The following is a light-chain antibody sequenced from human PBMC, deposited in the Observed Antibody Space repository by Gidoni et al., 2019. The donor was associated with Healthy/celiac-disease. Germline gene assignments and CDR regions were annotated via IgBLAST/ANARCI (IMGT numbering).Light chain of an antibody. Sequence: DIQMTQSPSSLSASVGDRVTITCQASQDISNYFTWYQQKPGKAPKLLIYYASYLETAVPSRFSGSGSGTDFTFTISSLQPEDIATYYCQQYDNRPLTFGGGTKVEIK. J-gene: IGKJ4*01. V-gene: IGKV1-33*01. CDR2: YAS. CDR1: QDISNY. CDR3: QQYDNRPLT.